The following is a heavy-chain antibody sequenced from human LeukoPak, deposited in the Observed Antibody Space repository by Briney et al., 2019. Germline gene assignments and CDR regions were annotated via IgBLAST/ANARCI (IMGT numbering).Heavy chain of an antibody. CDR3: AKDTAGQLATRLDP. CDR1: GFTFDDYA. D-gene: IGHD6-6*01. V-gene: IGHV3-9*01. CDR2: ISWNSGSI. Sequence: GGSLRLSCAASGFTFDDYAMHWVWQAPGKGLEWVSGISWNSGSIGYADSVKGRFTISRDNAKNSLYLQMNSLRAEDTALYYCAKDTAGQLATRLDPWGQGTWSPSPQ. J-gene: IGHJ5*02.